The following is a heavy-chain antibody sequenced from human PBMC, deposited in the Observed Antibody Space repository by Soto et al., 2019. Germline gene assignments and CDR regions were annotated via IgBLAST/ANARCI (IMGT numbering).Heavy chain of an antibody. CDR3: ARAPYYDILTGMRWSYYFDS. CDR2: IYYSGST. V-gene: IGHV4-59*01. CDR1: GGSISIYY. J-gene: IGHJ4*02. D-gene: IGHD3-9*01. Sequence: PSDTLSLTCTVSGGSISIYYWSWIRQPPGKGLEWIGYIYYSGSTNYNPFLKSRVTISVDTSKNQFSLKLNSVTAADTAVYYCARAPYYDILTGMRWSYYFDSWGQGIQVTVSS.